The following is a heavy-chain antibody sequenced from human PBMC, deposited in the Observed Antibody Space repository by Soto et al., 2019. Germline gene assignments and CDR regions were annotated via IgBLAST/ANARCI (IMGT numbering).Heavy chain of an antibody. Sequence: QVQLVQSGAEVKKPGSSVKVSCKASGGTFSSYAISWVRQAPGQGLEWMGGIIPIFGTANYAQKFQGRVTMTADESTSTAYMELSSLRSEDTAVYYCARVKGCSGGSGYSSYYCYGMDVWGQGTTVTVSS. V-gene: IGHV1-69*12. D-gene: IGHD2-15*01. CDR2: IIPIFGTA. J-gene: IGHJ6*02. CDR3: ARVKGCSGGSGYSSYYCYGMDV. CDR1: GGTFSSYA.